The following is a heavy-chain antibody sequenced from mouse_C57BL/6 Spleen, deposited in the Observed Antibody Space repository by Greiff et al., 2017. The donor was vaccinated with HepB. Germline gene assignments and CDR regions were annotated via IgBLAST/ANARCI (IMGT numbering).Heavy chain of an antibody. D-gene: IGHD1-1*01. CDR1: GYTFTSYW. CDR3: ARWTTVVATDY. Sequence: VKLQQPGAELVKPGASVKMSCKASGYTFTSYWITWVKQRPGQGLEWIGDIYPGSGSTNYNEKFKSKATLTVDTSSSTAYMQLSSLTSEDSAVYYCARWTTVVATDYWGQGTTLTVSS. J-gene: IGHJ2*01. V-gene: IGHV1-55*01. CDR2: IYPGSGST.